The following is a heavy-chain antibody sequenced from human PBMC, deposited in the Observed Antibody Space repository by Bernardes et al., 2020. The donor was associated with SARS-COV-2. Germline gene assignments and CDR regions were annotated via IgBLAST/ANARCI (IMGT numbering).Heavy chain of an antibody. D-gene: IGHD6-13*01. CDR2: IIPIFGTA. Sequence: SVKVSCKASGGTFSSYAISWVRQAPGQGLEWMGGIIPIFGTANYAQKFQGRVTITADESTSTAYMELSSLRSEDTAVYYCARGGWKQQATYYYYGMDVWGQGTTVTVSS. CDR3: ARGGWKQQATYYYYGMDV. V-gene: IGHV1-69*13. J-gene: IGHJ6*02. CDR1: GGTFSSYA.